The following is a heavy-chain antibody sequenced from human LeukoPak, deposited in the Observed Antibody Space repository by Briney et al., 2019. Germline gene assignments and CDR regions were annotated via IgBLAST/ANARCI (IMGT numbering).Heavy chain of an antibody. D-gene: IGHD3-22*01. CDR1: GASISSSYY. J-gene: IGHJ4*02. V-gene: IGHV4-39*01. Sequence: SETLSLTCTVSGASISSSYYWGWIRQPPGRGLEWIGSIYYSGSIYYNPSLKSRVTISVDTSKNQFSLKLSSVTAADTAVYYCARLDYYDTSGLDYWGQGTLVTVSS. CDR2: IYYSGSI. CDR3: ARLDYYDTSGLDY.